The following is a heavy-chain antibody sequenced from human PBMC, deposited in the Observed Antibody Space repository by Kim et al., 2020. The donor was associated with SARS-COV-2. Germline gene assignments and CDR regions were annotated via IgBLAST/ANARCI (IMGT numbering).Heavy chain of an antibody. D-gene: IGHD3-10*01. Sequence: GGSLRLSCAASGFSFGDFGMHWVRQAPGKGLEWVAVISYDGNKKYYGEYVKGRFTISRDNSKNILYLQMSSLRTEDTAVYYCAKVGSGDEIDSLDMWGQGTKVIVSS. CDR2: ISYDGNKK. J-gene: IGHJ3*02. V-gene: IGHV3-30*18. CDR1: GFSFGDFG. CDR3: AKVGSGDEIDSLDM.